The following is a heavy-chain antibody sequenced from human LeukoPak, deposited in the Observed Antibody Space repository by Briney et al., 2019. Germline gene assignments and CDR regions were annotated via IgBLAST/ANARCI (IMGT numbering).Heavy chain of an antibody. CDR1: GFTASTNY. CDR2: IYSEGSNSE. J-gene: IGHJ4*02. V-gene: IGHV3-53*01. CDR3: ARGLVTMVRVDFPL. Sequence: GGSLRLTCAASGFTASTNYMSWVRRAPGEGLEWVLVIYSEGSNSEYYADSVKGRFTISRDSSKKTVYFQMNSLRAEDTATYYCARGLVTMVRVDFPLWGQGTLVTVSS. D-gene: IGHD3-10*01.